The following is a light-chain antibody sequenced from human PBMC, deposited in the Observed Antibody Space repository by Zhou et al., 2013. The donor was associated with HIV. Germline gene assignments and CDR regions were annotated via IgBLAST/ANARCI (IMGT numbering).Light chain of an antibody. CDR3: QQYDSLPLT. CDR2: EAS. Sequence: AVQLTQSPSSLSASVGDRVTISCRASQAISSALGWFQQKPGKPPNLLIYEASTLESGVPSRFSGSGSGTNYTFTITSLQPEDFASYYCQQYDSLPLTFGGGTEVDI. J-gene: IGKJ4*01. CDR1: QAISSA. V-gene: IGKV1-13*02.